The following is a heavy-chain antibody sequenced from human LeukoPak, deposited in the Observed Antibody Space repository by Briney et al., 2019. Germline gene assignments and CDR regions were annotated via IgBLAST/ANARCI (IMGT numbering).Heavy chain of an antibody. J-gene: IGHJ4*02. D-gene: IGHD7-27*01. Sequence: GTLRLSCAASGFTFSSYSMNWVRQAPGKGLEWVSSISSSSSYIYYADSVKGRFTISRGNAKNSLYLQMNSLRAEDTAVYYCARSWLTGDCGYWGQGTLVTVSS. CDR1: GFTFSSYS. CDR2: ISSSSSYI. V-gene: IGHV3-21*01. CDR3: ARSWLTGDCGY.